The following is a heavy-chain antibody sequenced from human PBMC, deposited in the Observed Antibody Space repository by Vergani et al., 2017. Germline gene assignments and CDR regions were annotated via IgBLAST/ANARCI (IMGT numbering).Heavy chain of an antibody. V-gene: IGHV4-31*03. CDR2: IYYSGST. CDR1: GGSISSGGYY. Sequence: QVQLQESGPGLVKPSQTLSLTCTVSGGSISSGGYYWSWIRQHPGKGLEWIGYIYYSGSTYYNPSLKSRVTISVDTSKNQFSLKLSSVTAEDTAVYYCARITIFGVVEPYYFDYWGQGTLVTVYS. J-gene: IGHJ4*02. D-gene: IGHD3-3*01. CDR3: ARITIFGVVEPYYFDY.